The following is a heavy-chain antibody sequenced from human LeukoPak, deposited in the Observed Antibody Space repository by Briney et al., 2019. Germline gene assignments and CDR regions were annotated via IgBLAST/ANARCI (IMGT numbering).Heavy chain of an antibody. CDR2: ISGSGGTT. CDR3: AKTYYDSSGRYCLDY. Sequence: GGSLRLSCAASGFTFSICAMSWVRQAPGKGLEWVSTISGSGGTTYYADSVKGRFTISRDNSKNTVYLQMNSLRAEDTAVYYCAKTYYDSSGRYCLDYWGQGTLVTVSS. J-gene: IGHJ4*02. CDR1: GFTFSICA. D-gene: IGHD3-22*01. V-gene: IGHV3-23*01.